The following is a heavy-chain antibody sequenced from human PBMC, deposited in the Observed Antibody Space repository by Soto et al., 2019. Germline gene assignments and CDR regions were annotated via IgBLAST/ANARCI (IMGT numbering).Heavy chain of an antibody. J-gene: IGHJ4*02. CDR3: ARGPRGWYGFDY. D-gene: IGHD6-19*01. CDR1: GFTFSKNW. Sequence: EVQLVESGGGLVQPGGSLRLSCADSGFTFSKNWRHWSGGAPGKGLEWVSRMSSDGSTTNYADSVKGRFTISRDNAKNTLYLQMNSLSVEDTAVYYCARGPRGWYGFDYWGQGTLVTVSS. CDR2: MSSDGSTT. V-gene: IGHV3-74*01.